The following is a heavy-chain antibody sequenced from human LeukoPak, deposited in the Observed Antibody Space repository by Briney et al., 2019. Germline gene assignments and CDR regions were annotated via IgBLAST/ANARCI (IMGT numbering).Heavy chain of an antibody. V-gene: IGHV3-15*01. J-gene: IGHJ4*02. CDR2: IKGKTDGGTT. D-gene: IGHD6-6*01. CDR1: EFTINDAW. Sequence: GGSLRLSCAASEFTINDAWMSWVRQAPGKGLEWVGRIKGKTDGGTTEYAAPVKGRFTISRDDSKNTLYLQMNSLKTEDTAMYYCSSWGSTPGVSSDDYWGQGTLVTVSS. CDR3: SSWGSTPGVSSDDY.